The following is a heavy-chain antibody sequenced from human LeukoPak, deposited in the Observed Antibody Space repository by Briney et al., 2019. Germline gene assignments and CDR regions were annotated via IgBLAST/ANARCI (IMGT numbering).Heavy chain of an antibody. CDR3: ARDYGSRKIGYYYGMDV. J-gene: IGHJ6*04. CDR2: ISSSSSYI. D-gene: IGHD3-10*01. CDR1: GFTFSSYS. Sequence: GGSLRLSCAASGFTFSSYSMNWVRQAPGKGLEWVSSISSSSSYIYYADSVKGRFTISRDNAKNSLYLQMNSLRAEDTAVYYCARDYGSRKIGYYYGMDVWGKGTTVTVSS. V-gene: IGHV3-21*01.